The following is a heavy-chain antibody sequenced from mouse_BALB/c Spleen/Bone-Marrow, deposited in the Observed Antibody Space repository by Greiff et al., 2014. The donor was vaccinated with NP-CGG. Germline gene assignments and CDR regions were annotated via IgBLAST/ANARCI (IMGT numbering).Heavy chain of an antibody. CDR3: ARNHRSYYSDY. D-gene: IGHD3-1*01. J-gene: IGHJ2*01. CDR2: IWSGGST. Sequence: QVQLQQSGPGLVQPSQSLSITCTVSGFSLTTYGVHWVRQSPGKGLEWLGVIWSGGSTDYNAAFISRLSISKDNSKSQVFFKMNSLQANDTAIYYCARNHRSYYSDYWGQGTTLTVSS. V-gene: IGHV2-2*02. CDR1: GFSLTTYG.